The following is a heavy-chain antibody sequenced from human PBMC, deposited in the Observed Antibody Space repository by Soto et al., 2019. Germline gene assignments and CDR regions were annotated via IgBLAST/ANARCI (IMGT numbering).Heavy chain of an antibody. CDR1: GFTFSSYA. CDR3: ARDPKGGRGYSYGFRLDY. J-gene: IGHJ4*02. D-gene: IGHD5-18*01. V-gene: IGHV3-30-3*01. CDR2: ISYDGSNK. Sequence: GGSLRLSCAASGFTFSSYAMHWVRQAPGKGLEWVAVISYDGSNKYYADSVKGRFTISRDNSKNTLYLQMNSLRAEDTAVYYCARDPKGGRGYSYGFRLDYWGQGTLVTVSS.